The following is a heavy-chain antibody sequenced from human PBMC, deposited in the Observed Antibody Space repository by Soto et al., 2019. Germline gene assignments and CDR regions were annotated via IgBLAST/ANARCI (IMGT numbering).Heavy chain of an antibody. CDR3: ASQVDSYGYDY. D-gene: IGHD5-18*01. V-gene: IGHV3-30-3*01. Sequence: QVQLVESGGGVVQPGRSLRLSCAASGFTFSSYAMHWVRQAPGKGLEWVAVISYDGSNKYYADSMKGRFTISRDNSKNTLYLQMNSLRAEDTAVYYCASQVDSYGYDYWGQGTLVTVSS. CDR1: GFTFSSYA. CDR2: ISYDGSNK. J-gene: IGHJ4*02.